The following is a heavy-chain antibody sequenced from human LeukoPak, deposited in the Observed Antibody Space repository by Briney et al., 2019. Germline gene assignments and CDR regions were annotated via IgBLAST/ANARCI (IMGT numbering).Heavy chain of an antibody. CDR1: GGSISSSSCY. Sequence: SETLSLTCTVSGGSISSSSCYWGWIRQPPGKGLEWIGSIYYSGSTYYNPSLKSRVTISVDTSKNQFSLKLSSVTAADTAVYYCARDLHTAGFRYFDYWGQGTLVTVSS. D-gene: IGHD6-25*01. CDR2: IYYSGST. CDR3: ARDLHTAGFRYFDY. J-gene: IGHJ4*02. V-gene: IGHV4-39*02.